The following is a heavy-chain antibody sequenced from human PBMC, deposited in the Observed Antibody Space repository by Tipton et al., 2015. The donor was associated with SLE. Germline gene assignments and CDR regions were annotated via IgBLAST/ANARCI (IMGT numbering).Heavy chain of an antibody. CDR2: ISGTRGDI. Sequence: SLRLSCAASGFTFSSYSMNWVRQAPGKGLEWVSSISGTRGDIYYADSVKGRFTISRDNAKNSLYLQMNSLRAEDTAVYYCARASYYGSGNYGGIVYWGQGTLVTVSS. CDR3: ARASYYGSGNYGGIVY. CDR1: GFTFSSYS. D-gene: IGHD3-10*01. J-gene: IGHJ4*02. V-gene: IGHV3-21*01.